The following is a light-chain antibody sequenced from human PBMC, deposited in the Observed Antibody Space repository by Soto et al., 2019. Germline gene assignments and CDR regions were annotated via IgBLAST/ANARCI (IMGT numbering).Light chain of an antibody. CDR1: QRIDNY. V-gene: IGKV1-5*01. Sequence: DIQMTQSPSSLSASLGDRVTISCRASQRIDNYLNWYQQKPGNDPKLLIYAESSLESGVPSRFSGSGSGTEFTLTVSSLQPDDFATYYRQQYNSYSTFGQGTKVDIK. J-gene: IGKJ1*01. CDR2: AES. CDR3: QQYNSYST.